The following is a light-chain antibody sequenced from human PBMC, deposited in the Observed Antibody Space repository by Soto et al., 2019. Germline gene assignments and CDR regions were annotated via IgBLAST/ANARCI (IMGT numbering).Light chain of an antibody. CDR1: SGSIANNY. CDR3: QSYDSDFVV. V-gene: IGLV6-57*04. CDR2: ENN. Sequence: NFMLTQPHSVSESPGKTLSISCTRSSGSIANNYVKWYQQRPGSAPTTVIYENNQRLSGVPHRFSGSTDGSSNSASLTISGLQTEDEADYYCQSYDSDFVVFGGGTKVTVL. J-gene: IGLJ2*01.